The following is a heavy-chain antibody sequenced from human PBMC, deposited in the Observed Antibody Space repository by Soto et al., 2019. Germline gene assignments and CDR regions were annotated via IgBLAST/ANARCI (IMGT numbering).Heavy chain of an antibody. CDR2: IWYDGSNK. J-gene: IGHJ4*02. D-gene: IGHD6-13*01. V-gene: IGHV3-33*01. CDR1: GFTFSSYG. Sequence: QVQLVESGGGVVQPGRSLRLACAASGFTFSSYGMHWVRQAPGKGLEWVAVIWYDGSNKYYADSVKGRFTISRDNSKNTLYLQMNSLRAEDPAVYYCAREYSSSWSDFDYWGQGTLVTVSS. CDR3: AREYSSSWSDFDY.